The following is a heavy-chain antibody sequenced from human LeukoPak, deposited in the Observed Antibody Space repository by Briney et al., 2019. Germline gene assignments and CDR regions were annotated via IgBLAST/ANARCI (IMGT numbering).Heavy chain of an antibody. CDR3: ARHLTASNFPFDY. CDR2: IYYSGST. CDR1: GGSISSYY. V-gene: IGHV4-59*08. J-gene: IGHJ4*02. D-gene: IGHD2-21*02. Sequence: SETLSLTCNVSGGSISSYYWSWIRQPPGKGLEWIGYIYYSGSTSHNPSLKSRVTISVDTSKNQFSLKLNSVTAADTAVYYCARHLTASNFPFDYWGQGTLVTVSS.